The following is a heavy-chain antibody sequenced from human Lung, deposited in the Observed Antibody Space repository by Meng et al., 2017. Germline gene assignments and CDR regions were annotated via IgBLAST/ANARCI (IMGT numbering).Heavy chain of an antibody. D-gene: IGHD6-6*01. CDR3: ARDLVVYYYYYGMDV. Sequence: ASVKVSCKASGYTFTSYGISWVRQAPGQGLEWMGWISAYNGNTNYAQKLQGRVTMTTDTSTSTAYMELRSLRSDDTAVYYCARDLVVYYYYYGMDVWGQGTTVTSP. V-gene: IGHV1-18*01. CDR2: ISAYNGNT. CDR1: GYTFTSYG. J-gene: IGHJ6*02.